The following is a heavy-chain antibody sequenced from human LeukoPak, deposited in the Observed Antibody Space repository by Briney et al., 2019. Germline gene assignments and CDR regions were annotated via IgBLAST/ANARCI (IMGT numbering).Heavy chain of an antibody. D-gene: IGHD2-15*01. Sequence: SVKVSCKASGGTFSSYAISWVRQAPGQGLEWMGGIIPIFGTANYAQKFQGRVTITTDESTSTAYMELSSLRSEDTAVYYCARDRGVVVAAHNWFDPWGQGTLVTVSS. J-gene: IGHJ5*02. V-gene: IGHV1-69*05. CDR2: IIPIFGTA. CDR3: ARDRGVVVAAHNWFDP. CDR1: GGTFSSYA.